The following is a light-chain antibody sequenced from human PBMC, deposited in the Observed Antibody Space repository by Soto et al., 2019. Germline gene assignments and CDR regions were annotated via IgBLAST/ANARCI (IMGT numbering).Light chain of an antibody. J-gene: IGKJ5*01. CDR2: KAS. V-gene: IGKV1-5*03. Sequence: DIQMTQSPSTLSGSVGDRVTITCRASQTISSWLAWYQQKPGKAPKLLIYKASTLKSGVPSRFSGSGSGTEFTLTINSLQPEDFATYYCQQLNSYPITFGQGTRLEIK. CDR1: QTISSW. CDR3: QQLNSYPIT.